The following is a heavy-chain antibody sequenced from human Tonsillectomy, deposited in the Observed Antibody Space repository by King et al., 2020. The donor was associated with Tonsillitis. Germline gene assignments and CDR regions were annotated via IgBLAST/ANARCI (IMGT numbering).Heavy chain of an antibody. CDR3: AREGWLQQLDY. V-gene: IGHV3-30-3*01. J-gene: IGHJ4*02. CDR1: GFTFNSYV. D-gene: IGHD5-24*01. Sequence: QVQLVESGGGVVQPGRSLRLSCAASGFTFNSYVLHWVRQAPGKGLEWVAFISYDGANKYYADSVKGRFTISRDNSKNTLFLQMNSLRAEDTAVYYCAREGWLQQLDYWGQGTLVTVSS. CDR2: ISYDGANK.